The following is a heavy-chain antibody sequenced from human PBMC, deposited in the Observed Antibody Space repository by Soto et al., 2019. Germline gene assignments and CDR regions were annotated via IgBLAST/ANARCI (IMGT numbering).Heavy chain of an antibody. J-gene: IGHJ6*02. CDR1: GFSFSRYT. D-gene: IGHD4-17*01. Sequence: LGESLKISCVGSGFSFSRYTVGWVRQVPGKGLEWMGVIHPGDSDTRYSPSFQGQVTISADKSISTAYLQWSSLKASDTAIYYCTLSYGDSYYYYYGMDVWGQGTTVTVSS. CDR2: IHPGDSDT. CDR3: TLSYGDSYYYYYGMDV. V-gene: IGHV5-51*01.